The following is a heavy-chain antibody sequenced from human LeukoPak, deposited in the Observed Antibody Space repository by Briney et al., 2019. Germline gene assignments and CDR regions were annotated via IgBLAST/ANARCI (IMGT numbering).Heavy chain of an antibody. J-gene: IGHJ4*02. CDR3: ARLLRYFDWYFDY. V-gene: IGHV1-18*04. CDR1: GYTFTSYG. D-gene: IGHD3-9*01. Sequence: HWASVKVFCKASGYTFTSYGISWERQAPGQGLEWMGWISAYNGNTNYAQKLQGRVTMTTDTSTSTAYMELRSLRSDDTAVYYCARLLRYFDWYFDYWGQGTLVTVSS. CDR2: ISAYNGNT.